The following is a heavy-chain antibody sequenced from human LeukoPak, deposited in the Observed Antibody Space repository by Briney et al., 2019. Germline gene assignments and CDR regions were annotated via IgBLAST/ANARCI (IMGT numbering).Heavy chain of an antibody. CDR2: IYYSGST. CDR1: GGSISSYY. J-gene: IGHJ6*02. D-gene: IGHD3-3*01. Sequence: SETLSLTCTVSGGSISSYYWSWIRQPPGKGLEWIGYIYYSGSTNYNPSLKSRVTISVDTSKNQFSLKLSSVTAADTAVYYCARYDEAYYGMDVWGQGTTVTVSS. V-gene: IGHV4-59*12. CDR3: ARYDEAYYGMDV.